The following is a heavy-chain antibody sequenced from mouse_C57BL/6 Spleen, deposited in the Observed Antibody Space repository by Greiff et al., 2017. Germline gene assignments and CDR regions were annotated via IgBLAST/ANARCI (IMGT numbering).Heavy chain of an antibody. Sequence: QVQLQQPGAELVRPGSSVKLSCKASGYTFTSYWMHWVKQRPIQGLEWIGNIDPSDSDTHYNQKFKDKATLTVDKSSSTAYMQLSSLTSEDTAVYYCARSYYICSSPHWYCDVWGTGTTVTVSS. CDR1: GYTFTSYW. CDR2: IDPSDSDT. CDR3: ARSYYICSSPHWYCDV. D-gene: IGHD1-1*01. V-gene: IGHV1-52*01. J-gene: IGHJ1*03.